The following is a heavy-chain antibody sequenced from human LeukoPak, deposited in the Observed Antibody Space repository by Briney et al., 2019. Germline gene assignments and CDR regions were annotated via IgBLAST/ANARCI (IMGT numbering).Heavy chain of an antibody. CDR3: AKAFRIVGIGNPDDAFDV. Sequence: GGSLRLSCAASGFTFSSYGMSWVRQAPGMGLESASAISGSGGSTYYADSVKGRFTISRDNSKNTLYLQLNSLRAEDSGIYYCAKAFRIVGIGNPDDAFDVWGQGTVVTVS. CDR1: GFTFSSYG. CDR2: ISGSGGST. J-gene: IGHJ3*01. V-gene: IGHV3-23*01. D-gene: IGHD1-26*01.